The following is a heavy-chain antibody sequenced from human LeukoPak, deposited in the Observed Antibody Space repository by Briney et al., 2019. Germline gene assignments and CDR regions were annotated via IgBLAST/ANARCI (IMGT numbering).Heavy chain of an antibody. Sequence: PGGSLRLSCAASGLTFSSYWMHWVRQAPGKGLVSVSRINGDGISTSYADSVKGRFTISRDNAKNTLYLQMTSLRAEDTAVYYCATNNLGCSDYWGPGTLVTVSS. CDR1: GLTFSSYW. D-gene: IGHD1/OR15-1a*01. V-gene: IGHV3-74*01. J-gene: IGHJ4*02. CDR3: ATNNLGCSDY. CDR2: INGDGIST.